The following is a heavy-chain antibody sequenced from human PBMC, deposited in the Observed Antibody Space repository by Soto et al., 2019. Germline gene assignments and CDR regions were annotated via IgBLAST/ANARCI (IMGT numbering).Heavy chain of an antibody. CDR2: ISYDGSNK. V-gene: IGHV3-30*18. CDR1: GFTFSSYG. Sequence: PGGSLRLSCAASGFTFSSYGMLWVRQAPGKGLEWVAVISYDGSNKYYADSVKGRFTISRDNSKNTLYLQMNSLRAEDTAVYYCAKGYSSPHGMDVWGQGTTVTVSS. D-gene: IGHD6-13*01. J-gene: IGHJ6*02. CDR3: AKGYSSPHGMDV.